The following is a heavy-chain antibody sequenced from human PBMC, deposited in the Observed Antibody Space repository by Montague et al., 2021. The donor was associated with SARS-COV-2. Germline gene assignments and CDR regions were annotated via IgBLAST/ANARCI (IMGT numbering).Heavy chain of an antibody. CDR3: ARVEFDGCYDSVPLDV. CDR2: IYYSGST. V-gene: IGHV4-31*03. Sequence: TLSLTCTVSGGSISSGGYDWSWIRQHPGKGLEWIGYIYYSGSTYYNPSLKSRVTISVDTSKTQFSLKLSSVTAADTAVYYCARVEFDGCYDSVPLDVWGQGTTVTISS. CDR1: GGSISSGGYD. J-gene: IGHJ6*02. D-gene: IGHD5-12*01.